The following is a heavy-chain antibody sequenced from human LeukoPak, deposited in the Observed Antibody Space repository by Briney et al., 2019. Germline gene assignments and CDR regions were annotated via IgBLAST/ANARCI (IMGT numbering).Heavy chain of an antibody. CDR3: ATVWFGEAYFDC. D-gene: IGHD3-10*01. CDR2: FDPEDGDT. V-gene: IGHV1-24*01. CDR1: GYTLTELS. Sequence: ASVKVSCKVSGYTLTELSMHWVRQAPGKGLEWMGGFDPEDGDTIYAQKFQGRVTMTEDTSTDTAYMELSSLRSEDTAVYYCATVWFGEAYFDCWGQGTLVTVSS. J-gene: IGHJ4*02.